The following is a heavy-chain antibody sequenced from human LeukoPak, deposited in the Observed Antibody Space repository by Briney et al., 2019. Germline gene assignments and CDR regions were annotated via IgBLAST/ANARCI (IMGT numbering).Heavy chain of an antibody. CDR1: GFTIGPYA. Sequence: GGSLRLSCAASGFTIGPYAMYWVRQGPGRGLEWFSVIKADGSGTFYADSVRGRFTTPRDNSKNSLYLQMNSLTSEDTALYYCATWAFYHNLDVWGQGTTVIVSS. CDR2: IKADGSGT. J-gene: IGHJ6*02. CDR3: ATWAFYHNLDV. D-gene: IGHD2/OR15-2a*01. V-gene: IGHV3-43*02.